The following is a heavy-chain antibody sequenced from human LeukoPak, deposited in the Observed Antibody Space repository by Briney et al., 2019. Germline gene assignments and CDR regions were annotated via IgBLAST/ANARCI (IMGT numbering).Heavy chain of an antibody. J-gene: IGHJ4*02. CDR3: ARGRDYYDSSGYYQLFDY. CDR1: GGSIXSYY. D-gene: IGHD3-22*01. Sequence: ETLSLTXTVSGGSIXSYYWSWIRQPPGKGLEWIGYIYYSGSTNYNPSLKSRVTISVDTSKNQFSLKLSSVTAADTAVYYCARGRDYYDSSGYYQLFDYWGQGTLVTVSS. CDR2: IYYSGST. V-gene: IGHV4-59*01.